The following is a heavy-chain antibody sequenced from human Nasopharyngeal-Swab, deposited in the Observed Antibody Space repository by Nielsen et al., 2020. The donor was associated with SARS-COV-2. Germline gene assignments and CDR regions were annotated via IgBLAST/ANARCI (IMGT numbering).Heavy chain of an antibody. Sequence: WIRQPPGKGLEWIGYIYYSGSTNYNPSLKSRVTISVDTSKNQFSLKLSSVTAADTAVYYCARVGGLWSAGFYYYYMDVWGKGTPVTVSS. D-gene: IGHD3-3*01. J-gene: IGHJ6*03. CDR2: IYYSGST. CDR3: ARVGGLWSAGFYYYYMDV. V-gene: IGHV4-59*01.